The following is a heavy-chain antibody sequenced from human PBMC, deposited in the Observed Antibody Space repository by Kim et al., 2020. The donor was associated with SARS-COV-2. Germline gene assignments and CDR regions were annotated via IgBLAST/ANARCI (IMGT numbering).Heavy chain of an antibody. CDR3: ASRGNSGYSGYVYKLLMPY. V-gene: IGHV1-69*04. CDR1: GGTFSSYA. Sequence: SVKVSCKASGGTFSSYAISWVRQAPGQGLEWMGRIIPILGIANYAQKFQGRVTITADKSTSTAYMELSSLRSEDTAVYYCASRGNSGYSGYVYKLLMPYWGQGTLVTVSS. D-gene: IGHD5-12*01. J-gene: IGHJ4*02. CDR2: IIPILGIA.